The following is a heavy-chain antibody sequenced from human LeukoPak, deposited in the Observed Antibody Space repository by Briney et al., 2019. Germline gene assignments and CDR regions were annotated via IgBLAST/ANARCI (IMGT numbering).Heavy chain of an antibody. Sequence: GRSLRLSCAASGFTFSSYGMHWVRQAPGKGLEWVAVISYDGSNKYYADSVKGRFTISRDNSKNTLYLQMNSLRAEDTAVYYCAKTPSSGSSGYYWFDYWGQGTLVIVSS. CDR1: GFTFSSYG. CDR3: AKTPSSGSSGYYWFDY. D-gene: IGHD3-22*01. CDR2: ISYDGSNK. V-gene: IGHV3-30*18. J-gene: IGHJ4*02.